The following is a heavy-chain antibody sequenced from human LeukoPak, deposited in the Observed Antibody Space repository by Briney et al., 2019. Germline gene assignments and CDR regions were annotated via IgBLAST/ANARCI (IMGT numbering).Heavy chain of an antibody. CDR3: ARTPGPMVRGLKFYYYGMDV. CDR1: GYTFIMYA. Sequence: ASVKVSCKTSGYTFIMYAIHWVRQAPGQRLEWMGWINVGNGDTKYSQRFQGRVTITRDTAATTAHMDLSSLRSDDTAVYYCARTPGPMVRGLKFYYYGMDVWGKGTTVTVSS. J-gene: IGHJ6*04. V-gene: IGHV1-3*01. D-gene: IGHD3-10*01. CDR2: INVGNGDT.